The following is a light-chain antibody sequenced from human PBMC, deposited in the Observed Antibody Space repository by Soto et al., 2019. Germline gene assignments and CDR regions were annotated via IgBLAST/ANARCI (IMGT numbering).Light chain of an antibody. J-gene: IGKJ4*01. CDR1: QSINHY. CDR2: GAS. V-gene: IGKV1-39*01. Sequence: DIQMTQSPSSLSASVGDRVAITCRASQSINHYLNWYQQKPGKAPKLLIYGASALQSGVPSRFSGSGSGPDFTLTITSLQPEDFATYYCQQTYDTPLTFGGGTTVDLK. CDR3: QQTYDTPLT.